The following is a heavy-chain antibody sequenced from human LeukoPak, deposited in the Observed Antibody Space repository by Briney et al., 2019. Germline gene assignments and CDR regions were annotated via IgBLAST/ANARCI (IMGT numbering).Heavy chain of an antibody. CDR1: GFTFDDYA. D-gene: IGHD6-19*01. V-gene: IGHV3-9*03. CDR3: AKDITAGAVASAAFDY. Sequence: GRSLRLSCAASGFTFDDYAMHWVRQAPGKGLEWVSGTCWNSGSIGYADSVKGRFTLSSDNAKNSLYLQMNSLRAEDMALYYCAKDITAGAVASAAFDYWGQGTLVTVSS. J-gene: IGHJ4*02. CDR2: TCWNSGSI.